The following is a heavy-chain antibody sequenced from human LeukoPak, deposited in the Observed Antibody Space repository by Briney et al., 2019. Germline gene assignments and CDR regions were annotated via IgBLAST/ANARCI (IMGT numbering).Heavy chain of an antibody. CDR1: GGSISSYY. Sequence: SETLSLTCTVSGGSISSYYWSWIRQPAGKGLEWIGRIYTSGSTNYNPSLKSRVTMSVDTSKNQFSLKLSSVTAADTAVYYCARDTYYYDSGSFVDGMDVWGQGTTVTVSS. CDR2: IYTSGST. V-gene: IGHV4-4*07. D-gene: IGHD3-10*01. CDR3: ARDTYYYDSGSFVDGMDV. J-gene: IGHJ6*02.